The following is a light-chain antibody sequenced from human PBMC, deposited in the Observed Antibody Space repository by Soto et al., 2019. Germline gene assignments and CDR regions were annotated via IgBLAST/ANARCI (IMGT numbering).Light chain of an antibody. CDR2: DVF. V-gene: IGLV2-8*01. Sequence: QSALTQPPSASGSPGQSVTISCTGTSSDVGASNYVSWYQQHPGKAPKLMMYDVFKRPSGVPDRFSGSKSGNTASLTVSGLQTEDEADYYCCSYAGGNSLVFGGGTKVTVL. CDR1: SSDVGASNY. J-gene: IGLJ2*01. CDR3: CSYAGGNSLV.